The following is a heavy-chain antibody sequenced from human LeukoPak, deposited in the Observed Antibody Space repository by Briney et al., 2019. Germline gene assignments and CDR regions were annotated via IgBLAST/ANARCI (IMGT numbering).Heavy chain of an antibody. CDR3: ATATVLFGVVPGY. CDR1: GYTLTELS. Sequence: ASVKVSCKVSGYTLTELSMHWVRQAPGKGLEWMGGFDPEDGETIYAQKFQGRVTMTEGTSTDTAYMELSSLRSEDTAVYYCATATVLFGVVPGYWGQGTLVTVSS. D-gene: IGHD3-3*01. V-gene: IGHV1-24*01. J-gene: IGHJ4*02. CDR2: FDPEDGET.